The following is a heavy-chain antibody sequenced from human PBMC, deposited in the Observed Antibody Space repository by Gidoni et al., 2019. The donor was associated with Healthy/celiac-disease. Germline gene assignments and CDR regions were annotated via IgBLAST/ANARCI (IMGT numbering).Heavy chain of an antibody. CDR1: GFTFSSYW. D-gene: IGHD3-22*01. V-gene: IGHV3-7*03. CDR3: ARPLYYYDSSGSMVG. J-gene: IGHJ4*02. CDR2: IKQDGSEK. Sequence: EVQLVESGGGLVQPGGSLRLSCAASGFTFSSYWMIWVRQAPGKGLERVANIKQDGSEKYYVDSVKGRFTISRDNAKNSLYLQMNSLRAEDTAVYYCARPLYYYDSSGSMVGWGQGTLVTVSS.